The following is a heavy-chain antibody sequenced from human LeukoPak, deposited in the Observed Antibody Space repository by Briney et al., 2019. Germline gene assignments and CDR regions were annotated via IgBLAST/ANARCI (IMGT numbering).Heavy chain of an antibody. CDR2: ISGSGGTT. CDR3: AKDIVVVVSARGPFDY. CDR1: GFNFSSYA. Sequence: GGSLRLSCAASGFNFSSYAMSWVRQAPGKGLEWVSAISGSGGTTYYADSVKGRFTISRDNSKNTLYLQMNSLRAEDTAVYYCAKDIVVVVSARGPFDYWGQGTLVTVSS. V-gene: IGHV3-23*01. J-gene: IGHJ4*02. D-gene: IGHD2-15*01.